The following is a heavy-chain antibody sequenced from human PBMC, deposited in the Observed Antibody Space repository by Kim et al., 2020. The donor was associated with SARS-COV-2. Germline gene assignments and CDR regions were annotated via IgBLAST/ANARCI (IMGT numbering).Heavy chain of an antibody. J-gene: IGHJ4*02. CDR2: INTNTGNP. Sequence: ASVKVSCKASGYTFTSYAMNWVRQAPGQGLEWMGWINTNTGNPTYAQGFTGRFVFSLDTSVSTAYLQISSLKAEDTAVYYCASLEWPTAAAGTGVGDYWGQGTLVTVSS. V-gene: IGHV7-4-1*02. CDR1: GYTFTSYA. D-gene: IGHD6-13*01. CDR3: ASLEWPTAAAGTGVGDY.